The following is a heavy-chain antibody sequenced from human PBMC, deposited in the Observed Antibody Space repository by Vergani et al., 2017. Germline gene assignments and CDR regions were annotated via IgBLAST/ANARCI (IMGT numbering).Heavy chain of an antibody. D-gene: IGHD3-10*01. Sequence: QVQLVQSGAEVKKPGASVKVSCKASGYTFTSYAMHWVRQAPGQGLEWMGGIIPIFGTANYAQKFQGRVTITADESTSTAYMELSSLRSEDTAVYYCARAATHYGSGSFSWFDPWGQGTLVTVSS. CDR2: IIPIFGTA. CDR1: GYTFTSYA. V-gene: IGHV1-69*13. J-gene: IGHJ5*02. CDR3: ARAATHYGSGSFSWFDP.